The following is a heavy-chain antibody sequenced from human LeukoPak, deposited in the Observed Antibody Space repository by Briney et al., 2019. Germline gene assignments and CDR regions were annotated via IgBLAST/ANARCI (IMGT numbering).Heavy chain of an antibody. Sequence: GGSLRLSCTVSGFTVSSNSMSWVRQAPGKGLEWVSFIYSGTIHYSDSVKGRFTISRDNSKNTLYLQMNSLRAEDTAVYYCARLRYDFVWGSYDYWGQGTLVTVSS. CDR2: IYSGTI. J-gene: IGHJ4*02. CDR3: ARLRYDFVWGSYDY. D-gene: IGHD3-16*01. V-gene: IGHV3-53*01. CDR1: GFTVSSNS.